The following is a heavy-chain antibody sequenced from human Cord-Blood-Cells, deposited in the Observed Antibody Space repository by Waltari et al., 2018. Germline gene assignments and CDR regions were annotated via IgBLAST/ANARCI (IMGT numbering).Heavy chain of an antibody. CDR1: GGTFSSYA. Sequence: QVQLVQSGAEVKKPGSSVKVSCKASGGTFSSYAISWVRQAPGQGLEWMGRIIPILGISNYAQKFQGRVTITADKSTSTAYMERSSLRSKDTAVYYCARAKNRYYDFWSGNWFDPWGQGTLVTVSS. CDR3: ARAKNRYYDFWSGNWFDP. J-gene: IGHJ5*02. D-gene: IGHD3-3*01. CDR2: IIPILGIS. V-gene: IGHV1-69*09.